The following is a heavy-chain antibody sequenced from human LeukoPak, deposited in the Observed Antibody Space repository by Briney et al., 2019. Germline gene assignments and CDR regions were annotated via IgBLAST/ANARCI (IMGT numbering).Heavy chain of an antibody. CDR1: GGSFSGYY. V-gene: IGHV4-34*01. D-gene: IGHD2-21*01. Sequence: PSETLSLTCAVYGGSFSGYYWSWIRQPPGKGLEWIGEINHSGSTNYNPSLKSRVTISVDTSKNQFSLKLSSVTAADTAVYYCATQPIPLYGETYMPRVFGYWGQGTLVTVSS. CDR3: ATQPIPLYGETYMPRVFGY. J-gene: IGHJ4*02. CDR2: INHSGST.